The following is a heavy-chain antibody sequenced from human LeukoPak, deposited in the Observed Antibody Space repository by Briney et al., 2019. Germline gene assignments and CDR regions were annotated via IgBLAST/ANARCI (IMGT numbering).Heavy chain of an antibody. D-gene: IGHD1-26*01. CDR2: MNPNSGNT. CDR3: ATIDNIVGATTDAFDI. Sequence: ASVKVSCKASGYTFTSYDINWVRQATGQGLEWMGWMNPNSGNTGYAQKFQGRVTMTRNTSISTAYMELSSLRSEDTAVYYCATIDNIVGATTDAFDIWGQGTMVTVSS. CDR1: GYTFTSYD. J-gene: IGHJ3*02. V-gene: IGHV1-8*01.